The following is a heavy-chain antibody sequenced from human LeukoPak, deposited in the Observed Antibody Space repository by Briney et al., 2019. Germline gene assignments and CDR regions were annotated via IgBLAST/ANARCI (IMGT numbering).Heavy chain of an antibody. V-gene: IGHV4-39*01. CDR2: IYYSGST. J-gene: IGHJ4*02. CDR1: GGSISSSSYY. Sequence: SETLSLTCTVSGGSISSSSYYWGWVRQPPGTGLEWIGSIYYSGSTYYNPSLKRRVTISVDTGKNQFSLKLSSVTAADTAVYYCAPGGYGGNAFDYWGQGTLVTVSS. D-gene: IGHD4-23*01. CDR3: APGGYGGNAFDY.